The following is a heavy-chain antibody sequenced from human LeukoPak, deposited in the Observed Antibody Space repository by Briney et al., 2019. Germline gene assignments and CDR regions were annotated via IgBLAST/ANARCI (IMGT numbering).Heavy chain of an antibody. Sequence: SETLSLTCTVSGGSVNSGSYYWSWIRQPPGRGLEWIGDIYYSGSTNYNPSLKSRVTISVDTSKNQFSLNLRSVTAADTAVYYCASRSNSWYYVDYWGQGTLVTVSS. J-gene: IGHJ4*02. CDR2: IYYSGST. V-gene: IGHV4-61*01. CDR1: GGSVNSGSYY. D-gene: IGHD2-2*01. CDR3: ASRSNSWYYVDY.